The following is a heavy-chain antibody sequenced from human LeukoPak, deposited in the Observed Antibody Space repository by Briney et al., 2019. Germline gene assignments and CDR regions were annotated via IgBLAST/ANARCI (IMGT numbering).Heavy chain of an antibody. CDR1: GFTFGDYA. V-gene: IGHV3-49*04. D-gene: IGHD3-22*01. Sequence: GGSLRPSCTASGFTFGDYAITWVRQAPGKGLEWVGFIGSKAYRGATEYAASVKGRFTISRDDSKSIAYLQMSSLKTDDTAVYYCAKDRSGYNWGQGTLVTVSS. J-gene: IGHJ4*02. CDR3: AKDRSGYN. CDR2: IGSKAYRGAT.